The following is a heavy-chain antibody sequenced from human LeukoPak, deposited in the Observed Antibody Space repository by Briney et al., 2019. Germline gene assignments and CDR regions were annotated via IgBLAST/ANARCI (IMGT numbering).Heavy chain of an antibody. Sequence: SETLSLTCAVSGGSISSGGYSWSWIRQPPGKGLEWIGNIYYSGSTNYSPSLKSRVTISVDTSKNQFSLKLNSVTAADTAVYYCARTSYYYDSTGYYYLDYWGQGTLVTVSS. CDR3: ARTSYYYDSTGYYYLDY. D-gene: IGHD3-22*01. J-gene: IGHJ4*02. CDR1: GGSISSGGYS. V-gene: IGHV4-61*08. CDR2: IYYSGST.